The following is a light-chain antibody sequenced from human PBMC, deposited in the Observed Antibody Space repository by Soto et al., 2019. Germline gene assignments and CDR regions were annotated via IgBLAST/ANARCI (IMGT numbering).Light chain of an antibody. V-gene: IGLV2-23*02. CDR2: EVT. CDR1: SSDVASYDL. CDR3: CSYAGSSTWV. Sequence: QYALTQPASVSGSPGQSITISCTGTSSDVASYDLVSWYQHHPGKAPKLMIYEVTKRPSGVSNRFSGYKSGNTASLTISGLQAEDEADYYCCSYAGSSTWVFGGGTKVTVL. J-gene: IGLJ3*02.